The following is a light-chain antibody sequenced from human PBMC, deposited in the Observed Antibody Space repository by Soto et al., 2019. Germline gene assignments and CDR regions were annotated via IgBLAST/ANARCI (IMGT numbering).Light chain of an antibody. Sequence: EIVLTQSPGTLSLSPGEKATLSCRASQGVSSSFLAWYQQKPGEAPRLLIYGASSRATAIPDRFSGSGSGTDFTLTISRLEPEDFAVYYCQQSVSSLSITFGQGTRLEIK. CDR3: QQSVSSLSIT. J-gene: IGKJ5*01. CDR2: GAS. V-gene: IGKV3-20*01. CDR1: QGVSSSF.